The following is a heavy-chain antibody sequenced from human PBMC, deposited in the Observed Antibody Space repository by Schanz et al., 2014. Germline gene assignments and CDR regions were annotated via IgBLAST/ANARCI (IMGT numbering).Heavy chain of an antibody. CDR2: IYSGGHT. J-gene: IGHJ6*02. V-gene: IGHV3-66*01. Sequence: EVQLAESGGGLVQPGGSLRISCAASGFTASSNHMNWVRQAPGKGLEWVSVIYSGGHTYYADSVKGRFSISRDNSKNTMYLQMNSLRAEDSAVYYCARDSGYSRSWYSGLRYYLYGLDVWGQGTTVTVSS. D-gene: IGHD6-13*01. CDR1: GFTASSNH. CDR3: ARDSGYSRSWYSGLRYYLYGLDV.